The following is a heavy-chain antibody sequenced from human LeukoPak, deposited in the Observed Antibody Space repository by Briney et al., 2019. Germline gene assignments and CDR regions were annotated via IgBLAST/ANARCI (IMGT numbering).Heavy chain of an antibody. CDR3: ARVVTQSRYSDY. D-gene: IGHD1-14*01. V-gene: IGHV1-69*13. J-gene: IGHJ4*02. CDR2: IIPIFGTA. Sequence: ASVKVSCKASGGTFSSYAISWVRQAPGQGLEWMGGIIPIFGTANYAQKFQGRVTITADESTGTAYMELSSLRSEDTAVYYCARVVTQSRYSDYWGQGTLVTVSS. CDR1: GGTFSSYA.